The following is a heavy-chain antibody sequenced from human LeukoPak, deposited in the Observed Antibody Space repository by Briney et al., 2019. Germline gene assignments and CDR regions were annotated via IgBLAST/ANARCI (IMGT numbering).Heavy chain of an antibody. CDR3: ARSPRTTVTTYDY. V-gene: IGHV4-59*01. J-gene: IGHJ4*02. CDR2: IHPSGST. D-gene: IGHD4-11*01. CDR1: GDSISSYY. Sequence: SETLSLTCGVSGDSISSYYWSWIRQPPGKGLEWIGYIHPSGSTNCSPSLKSRVTISIDTSKSQFSLRVNSVTAADTAVYYCARSPRTTVTTYDYWGRGTLVTVSS.